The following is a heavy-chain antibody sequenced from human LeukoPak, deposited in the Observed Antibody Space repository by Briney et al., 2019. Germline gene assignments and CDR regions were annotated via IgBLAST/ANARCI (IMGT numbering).Heavy chain of an antibody. CDR1: GFTFSSYA. Sequence: GGSLRLSCAASGFTFSSYAMSWVRQAPGKGLEWVSAISGSGGSTYYADSVKGRFTISRDNAKNTLYLQMNSLRAEDTAVYYCARDGSPYDILTGYSDIFDIWGQGTMVTVSS. J-gene: IGHJ3*02. D-gene: IGHD3-9*01. CDR2: ISGSGGST. V-gene: IGHV3-23*01. CDR3: ARDGSPYDILTGYSDIFDI.